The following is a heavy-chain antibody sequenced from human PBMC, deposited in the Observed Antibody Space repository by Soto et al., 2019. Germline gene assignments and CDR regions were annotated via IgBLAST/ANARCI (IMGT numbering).Heavy chain of an antibody. CDR2: IIPILDIA. J-gene: IGHJ5*02. Sequence: SVKVSFNTSGGTFNTYPISLVRQAPGQGLEWMGTIIPILDIANYAQKFQGRVTITADKSTSTAYMELSSLTAADTAVYYCARDTWYNGWSDPWGQGTLVTVSS. V-gene: IGHV1-69*04. CDR1: GGTFNTYP. CDR3: ARDTWYNGWSDP. D-gene: IGHD1-1*01.